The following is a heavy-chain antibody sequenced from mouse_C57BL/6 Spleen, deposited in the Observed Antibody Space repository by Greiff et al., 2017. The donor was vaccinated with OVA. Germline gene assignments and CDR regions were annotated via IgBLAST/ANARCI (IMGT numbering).Heavy chain of an antibody. CDR2: ISSGSSTI. V-gene: IGHV5-17*01. CDR3: ARTDYSNYLYYAMDY. Sequence: EVQVVESGGGLVKPGGSLKLSCAASGFTFSDYGMHWVRQAPEKGLEWVAYISSGSSTIYYADTVKGRFTISRDNAKNTLFLQMTSLRSEDTAMYYCARTDYSNYLYYAMDYWGQGTSVTVSS. J-gene: IGHJ4*01. D-gene: IGHD2-5*01. CDR1: GFTFSDYG.